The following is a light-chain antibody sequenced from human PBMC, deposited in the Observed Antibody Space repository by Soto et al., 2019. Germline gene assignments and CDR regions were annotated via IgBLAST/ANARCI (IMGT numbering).Light chain of an antibody. CDR3: TSYAGNKVI. CDR1: SSDVGGYDY. Sequence: QSALTQPPSASGSPRQSVTISCTGTSSDVGGYDYVSWFQQHPDKAPKLMIYEVSKRPSGVPDRFSGSKSDNTASLTVSGLQAEDEADYYCTSYAGNKVIFGGGTKLTVL. CDR2: EVS. V-gene: IGLV2-8*01. J-gene: IGLJ2*01.